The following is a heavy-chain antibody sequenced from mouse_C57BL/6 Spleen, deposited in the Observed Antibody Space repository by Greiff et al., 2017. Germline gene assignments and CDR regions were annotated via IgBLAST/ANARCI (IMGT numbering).Heavy chain of an antibody. V-gene: IGHV3-6*01. CDR2: ISYDGSN. D-gene: IGHD2-1*01. CDR3: ARGGNYFFAY. J-gene: IGHJ3*01. Sequence: EVQRVESGPGLVKPSQSLSLTCSVTGYSITSGYYWNWIRQFPGNKLEWMGYISYDGSNNYNPSLKNRISITRDTSKNQFFLKLNSVTTEDTATYYCARGGNYFFAYWGQGTLVTVSA. CDR1: GYSITSGYY.